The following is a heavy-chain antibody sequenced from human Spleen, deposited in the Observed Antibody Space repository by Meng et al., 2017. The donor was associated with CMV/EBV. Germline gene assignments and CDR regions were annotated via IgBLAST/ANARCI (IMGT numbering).Heavy chain of an antibody. CDR2: IKQDGSEK. Sequence: GESLKISCVASGFTFSSYWMSWVRQAPGKGLEWVANIKQDGSEKYYVDSVKGRFTISRDNAKNSLYLQMNSLRAEDTAVYYCARVMTVVVYDAFDIWGQGTMVTVSS. CDR3: ARVMTVVVYDAFDI. J-gene: IGHJ3*02. V-gene: IGHV3-7*01. CDR1: GFTFSSYW. D-gene: IGHD3-22*01.